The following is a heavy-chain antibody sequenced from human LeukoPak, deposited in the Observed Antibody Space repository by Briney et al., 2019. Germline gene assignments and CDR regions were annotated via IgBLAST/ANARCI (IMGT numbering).Heavy chain of an antibody. V-gene: IGHV3-30*04. D-gene: IGHD5-18*01. Sequence: GGSLRLSCTASGFSFSSYPIHWVRQAPGKGLEWASLISYDGSNEYYADSVKGRFTISRDNSKNTLYLQMNSLRSEDAALYYCARGYSHGSASFDYWGQGTRVTVSS. CDR1: GFSFSSYP. J-gene: IGHJ4*02. CDR2: ISYDGSNE. CDR3: ARGYSHGSASFDY.